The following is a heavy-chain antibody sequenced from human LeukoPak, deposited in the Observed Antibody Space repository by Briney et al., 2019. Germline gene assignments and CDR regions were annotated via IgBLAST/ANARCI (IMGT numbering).Heavy chain of an antibody. D-gene: IGHD3-22*01. Sequence: ASVKVSCKASGYTFTSYDINWVRQATGQGLEWMGWMNPNSGNTGYAQKFQGRVTMTRNTSISTAYMELSSLRSEDTAVYYCARTRGKTYYYDSSGYYYWGQGTLVTVSS. V-gene: IGHV1-8*01. CDR3: ARTRGKTYYYDSSGYYY. CDR2: MNPNSGNT. CDR1: GYTFTSYD. J-gene: IGHJ4*02.